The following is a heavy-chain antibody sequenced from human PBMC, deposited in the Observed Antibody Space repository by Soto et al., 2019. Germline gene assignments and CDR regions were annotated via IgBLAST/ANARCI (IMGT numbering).Heavy chain of an antibody. Sequence: PGESLKISCKGSGYSFTSYWISWVRQMPGKGLEWMGRIDPSDSYTNYSPSFQGHVTISADKSISTAYLQWSSLKASDTAMYYCASLGLVPTAAGTYHYYYGMDVWGQGTTVTVS. V-gene: IGHV5-10-1*01. D-gene: IGHD6-13*01. J-gene: IGHJ6*02. CDR3: ASLGLVPTAAGTYHYYYGMDV. CDR2: IDPSDSYT. CDR1: GYSFTSYW.